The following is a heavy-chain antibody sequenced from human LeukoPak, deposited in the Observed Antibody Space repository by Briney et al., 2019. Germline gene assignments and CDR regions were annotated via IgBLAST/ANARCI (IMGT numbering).Heavy chain of an antibody. CDR1: GFTFSLHW. Sequence: GGSLILSCAASGFTFSLHWVSWFRQAPGQGLQWVASINQDDSGKSYVDSVKGRFTISRDNAKNSLYLQMNRLRVEDTAVYYCARDFPGMAMDYWGQETLVTISS. V-gene: IGHV3-7*03. CDR2: INQDDSGK. CDR3: ARDFPGMAMDY. D-gene: IGHD5-18*01. J-gene: IGHJ4*02.